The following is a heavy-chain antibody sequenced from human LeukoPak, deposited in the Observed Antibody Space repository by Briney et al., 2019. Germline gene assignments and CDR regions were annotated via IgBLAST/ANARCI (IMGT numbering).Heavy chain of an antibody. D-gene: IGHD3-16*01. Sequence: SETLSLTCAVYGGSFSGYYWSWIRQPPGKGLEWIGYIYYSGSTNYNPSLKSRVTISVDTSKNQFSLKLSSVTAADTAVYYCARGLIPFDPWGQGTLVTVSS. J-gene: IGHJ5*02. CDR1: GGSFSGYY. CDR2: IYYSGST. CDR3: ARGLIPFDP. V-gene: IGHV4-59*01.